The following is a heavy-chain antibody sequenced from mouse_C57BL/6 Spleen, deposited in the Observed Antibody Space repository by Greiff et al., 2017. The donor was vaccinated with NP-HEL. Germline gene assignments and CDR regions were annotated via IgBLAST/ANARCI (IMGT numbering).Heavy chain of an antibody. V-gene: IGHV1-52*01. CDR3: ARGRLPYYFDY. J-gene: IGHJ2*01. Sequence: QVQLKQPGAELVRPGSSVKLSCKASGYTFTSYWMHWVKQRPIQGLEWIGNIDPSDSETHYNQKFKDKATLTVDKSSSTAYMQLSSLTSEDSAVYYCARGRLPYYFDYWGQGTTLTVSS. CDR1: GYTFTSYW. CDR2: IDPSDSET. D-gene: IGHD2-2*01.